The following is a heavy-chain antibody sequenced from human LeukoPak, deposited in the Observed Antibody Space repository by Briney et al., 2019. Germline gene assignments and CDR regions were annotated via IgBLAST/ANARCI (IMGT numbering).Heavy chain of an antibody. CDR2: LKSKTGGGTT. Sequence: GGSLRLSCAASGLTFSNAWMNWVRQAPGQGLEWVGRLKSKTGGGTTEYTAPAKGRFTISRDESKNLLYLQMNSLKTEDTAVYYCTTGRRGAVFDYSGQGSLVTVSS. CDR3: TTGRRGAVFDY. J-gene: IGHJ4*02. V-gene: IGHV3-15*01. CDR1: GLTFSNAW. D-gene: IGHD6-19*01.